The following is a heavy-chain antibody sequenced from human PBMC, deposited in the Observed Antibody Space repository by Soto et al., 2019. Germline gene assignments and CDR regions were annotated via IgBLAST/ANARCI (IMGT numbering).Heavy chain of an antibody. V-gene: IGHV3-73*02. D-gene: IGHD2-21*02. J-gene: IGHJ3*02. CDR1: GFTFSASA. CDR2: IRTKPNSYAT. Sequence: EVQLVESGGGLVQPGGSLKLSCAASGFTFSASAMHWVRQAPGKGLEWVGRIRTKPNSYATAYAASVKGRFTISRDDSKNTAYLQMNSPKTEDTAVYYCTRHTWCTGGDCYKNAFDIWGQGTMVTVSS. CDR3: TRHTWCTGGDCYKNAFDI.